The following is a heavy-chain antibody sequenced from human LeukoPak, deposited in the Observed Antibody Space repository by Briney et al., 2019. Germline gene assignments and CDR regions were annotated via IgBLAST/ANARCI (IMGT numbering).Heavy chain of an antibody. Sequence: PGGSLRLSCAASGFTVSSNDMNWVRQAPGKGLEWVSVIFSGGSTYYADSVKGRFTISRDNSRNTLYLQMNSLRAEDTAVYYCARGSEAATIFYWGQGTLVTVSS. CDR1: GFTVSSND. D-gene: IGHD3-3*01. V-gene: IGHV3-53*01. CDR2: IFSGGST. CDR3: ARGSEAATIFY. J-gene: IGHJ4*02.